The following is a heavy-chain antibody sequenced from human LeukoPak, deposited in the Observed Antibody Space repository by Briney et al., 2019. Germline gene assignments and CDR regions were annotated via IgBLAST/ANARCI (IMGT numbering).Heavy chain of an antibody. CDR1: GFTFSSYA. V-gene: IGHV3-30*04. J-gene: IGHJ4*02. D-gene: IGHD4-17*01. Sequence: PGGSLRLSCAASGFTFSSYAMHWVRQAPGKGLEWVAVISYDGSNKYYADSVKGRFTISRDNSKNTLYLQMNSLRAEDTAVYYCARDFNYGYFDYWGQGTLVTVSS. CDR3: ARDFNYGYFDY. CDR2: ISYDGSNK.